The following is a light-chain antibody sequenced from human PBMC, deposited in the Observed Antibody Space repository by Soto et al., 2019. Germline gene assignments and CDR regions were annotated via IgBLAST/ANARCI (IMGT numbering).Light chain of an antibody. Sequence: IQMTQSPSSLSASVGDRVTITCRASQAIRDDLAWYQQKPGKAPNLLIYAASNLQGGVPSRFSGSGSGTDFTLTISSLHPEDFATYYCLQDYNYPRTFGQGTKVDI. CDR2: AAS. J-gene: IGKJ1*01. CDR1: QAIRDD. V-gene: IGKV1-6*01. CDR3: LQDYNYPRT.